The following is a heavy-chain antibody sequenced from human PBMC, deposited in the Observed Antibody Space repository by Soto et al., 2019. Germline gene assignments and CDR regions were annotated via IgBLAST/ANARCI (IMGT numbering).Heavy chain of an antibody. V-gene: IGHV3-23*01. J-gene: IGHJ4*02. CDR1: GFTFSSYA. CDR2: ISGSGGST. D-gene: IGHD6-19*01. Sequence: EVQLLESGGGLVQPGGSLRLSCAASGFTFSSYAMSWVRQAPGKGLEWVSAISGSGGSTYYADSVKGRFTISRDNSKTRLYLQMNSLRAEDTAVYYCAKWGGVAVAFNFDYWGQGTLVTVSS. CDR3: AKWGGVAVAFNFDY.